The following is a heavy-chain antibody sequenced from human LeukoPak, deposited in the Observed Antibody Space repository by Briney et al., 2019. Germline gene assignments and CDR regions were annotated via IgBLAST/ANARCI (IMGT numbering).Heavy chain of an antibody. CDR2: IYTSGST. CDR1: GGSFSGYY. CDR3: ARVSSAGIWDY. D-gene: IGHD6-19*01. J-gene: IGHJ4*02. V-gene: IGHV4-4*07. Sequence: SETLSLTCTVSGGSFSGYYWSWIRQPAGKGLEWIGRIYTSGSTKYNPSLKSRVTMSVDTSKNQFSLKLSSVTAADTAVYYCARVSSAGIWDYWGQGTLVTVSS.